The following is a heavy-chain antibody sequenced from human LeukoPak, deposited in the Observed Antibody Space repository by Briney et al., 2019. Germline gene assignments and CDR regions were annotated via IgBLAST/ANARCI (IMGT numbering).Heavy chain of an antibody. Sequence: GGSLRLSCAASGFTLRSYTMNWVRQAPGKGLEWVSSIGISSNKIYYADSVKGRFIISRDNAKNSVYLQMNSLRAEDTAVYYCARDLITIFGVVRGADAFDIWGQGTMVTVSS. V-gene: IGHV3-21*01. CDR2: IGISSNKI. CDR1: GFTLRSYT. CDR3: ARDLITIFGVVRGADAFDI. D-gene: IGHD3-3*01. J-gene: IGHJ3*02.